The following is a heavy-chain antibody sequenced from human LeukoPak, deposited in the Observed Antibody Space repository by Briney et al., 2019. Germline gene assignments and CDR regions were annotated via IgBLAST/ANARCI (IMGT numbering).Heavy chain of an antibody. CDR2: IYYSGST. J-gene: IGHJ6*02. CDR3: ASTYYYGSGSLTRPYYYGMDV. CDR1: GGSISSYY. D-gene: IGHD3-10*01. Sequence: SETLSLTCTVSGGSISSYYWSWIRQPPGKGLGWIGYIYYSGSTNYNPSLKSRVTISVDTSKNQFSLKLSSVTAADTAVYYCASTYYYGSGSLTRPYYYGMDVWGQGTTVTVSS. V-gene: IGHV4-59*08.